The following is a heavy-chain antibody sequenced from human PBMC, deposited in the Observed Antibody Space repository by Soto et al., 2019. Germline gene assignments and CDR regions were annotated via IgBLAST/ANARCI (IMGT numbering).Heavy chain of an antibody. CDR3: ARDLPSLEVRSYGMDV. D-gene: IGHD3-10*01. Sequence: QVQLVQSGAEVKKPGSSVKVSCKVSGGTFSSYRISWVRQAPGQGLEWMGGITPVIGTPDYAQKLRGRVTVTADRSTSTAYMELSRLRSEDTAVYYCARDLPSLEVRSYGMDVWGQGTTVTVSS. V-gene: IGHV1-69*06. CDR1: GGTFSSYR. CDR2: ITPVIGTP. J-gene: IGHJ6*02.